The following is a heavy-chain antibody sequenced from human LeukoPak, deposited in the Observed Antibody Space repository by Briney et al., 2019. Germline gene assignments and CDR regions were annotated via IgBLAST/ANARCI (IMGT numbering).Heavy chain of an antibody. V-gene: IGHV3-21*01. CDR2: ISSSSSYI. CDR3: ARDRGWLQYRKQGDDY. J-gene: IGHJ4*02. CDR1: GFTFSSDS. Sequence: PGGSLRLSCAASGFTFSSDSMNWVRQAPGKGLEWVSSISSSSSYIYYADSVKGRFTISRDNAKNSLYLQMNSLRAEDTAVYYCARDRGWLQYRKQGDDYWGQGTLVTASS. D-gene: IGHD5-24*01.